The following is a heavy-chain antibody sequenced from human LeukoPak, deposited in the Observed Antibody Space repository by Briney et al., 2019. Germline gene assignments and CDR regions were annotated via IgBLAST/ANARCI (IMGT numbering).Heavy chain of an antibody. Sequence: GASVKVSCKASGYTFTGYYMHWVRQAPGQGLEWMGWINPNSGGTNYAQKFQGRVTMTRDTSISTAYMELSRLRSDDTAVYYCARVSTITFGGAPLRYWGQGTLVTVSS. CDR3: ARVSTITFGGAPLRY. J-gene: IGHJ4*02. CDR1: GYTFTGYY. V-gene: IGHV1-2*02. CDR2: INPNSGGT. D-gene: IGHD3-16*01.